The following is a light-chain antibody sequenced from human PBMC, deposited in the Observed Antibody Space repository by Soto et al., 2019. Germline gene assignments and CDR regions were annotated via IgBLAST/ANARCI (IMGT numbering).Light chain of an antibody. CDR1: SGRSSYA. CDR3: QTWDTGIWV. V-gene: IGLV4-69*01. Sequence: QPMLTQSPSASASLGASVKLTCTLSSGRSSYAIAWHQQQPEKGPRYLMKVNSDGSHNKGDGIPDRFSGSSSGAERYLTISSLQSEDEADYYCQTWDTGIWVFGAGTQLTVL. J-gene: IGLJ3*02. CDR2: VNSDGSH.